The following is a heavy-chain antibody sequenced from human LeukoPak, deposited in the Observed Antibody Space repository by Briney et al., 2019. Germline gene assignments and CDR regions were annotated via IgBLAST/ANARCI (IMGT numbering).Heavy chain of an antibody. CDR3: ARVGYYGSGSYYDVRFDY. D-gene: IGHD3-10*01. Sequence: ASVKVSCKASGYTFTSYGISWVRQAPGQGLEWMGWISAYNGNANYAQKLQGRVTMTTDTSTSTAYMELRSLRSDDTAVYYCARVGYYGSGSYYDVRFDYWGQGTLVTVSS. CDR1: GYTFTSYG. J-gene: IGHJ4*02. CDR2: ISAYNGNA. V-gene: IGHV1-18*01.